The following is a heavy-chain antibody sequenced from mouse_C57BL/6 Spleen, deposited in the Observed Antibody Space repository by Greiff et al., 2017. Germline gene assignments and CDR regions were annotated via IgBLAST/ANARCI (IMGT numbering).Heavy chain of an antibody. J-gene: IGHJ2*01. D-gene: IGHD1-1*01. CDR3: ARSGYYGSSSGFDY. CDR1: GYTFTSYW. CDR2: IDPSDSYT. Sequence: VQLQQPGAELVMPGASVKLSCKASGYTFTSYWMHWVKQRPGQGLEWIGEIDPSDSYTNYNQKLKGKSTLTLDKSSSTAYMQLSSLTSEDSAVYYCARSGYYGSSSGFDYWGQGTTLTVSS. V-gene: IGHV1-69*01.